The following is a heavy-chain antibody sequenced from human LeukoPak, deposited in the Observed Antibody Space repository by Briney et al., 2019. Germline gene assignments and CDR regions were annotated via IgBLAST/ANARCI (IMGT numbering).Heavy chain of an antibody. CDR1: GFTFSSSP. D-gene: IGHD3-10*01. V-gene: IGHV3-30-3*01. Sequence: PGRSLRLSCAASGFTFSSSPMHWVRQAPDKGLEWVAIISKDGSNQYYADSVKGRFTISRDNSKDTLFLQMNSLRGEDTAVYYCAKDSWVYYYGSGSYYETWGQGTLVTVSS. CDR3: AKDSWVYYYGSGSYYET. J-gene: IGHJ5*02. CDR2: ISKDGSNQ.